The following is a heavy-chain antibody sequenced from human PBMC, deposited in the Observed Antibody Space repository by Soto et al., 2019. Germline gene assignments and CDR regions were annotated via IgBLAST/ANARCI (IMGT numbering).Heavy chain of an antibody. CDR1: GYSFSSYW. J-gene: IGHJ4*02. CDR3: ANRSLSNSGRSLDY. Sequence: SLKISCKGLGYSFSSYWIGWVRQMPGKGLEWMGIIYPGDSDTRYSPSFPGQVTISADKSISTAYLQWSSLKASDTAMYYCANRSLSNSGRSLDYWGQGTLVTVSS. CDR2: IYPGDSDT. V-gene: IGHV5-51*01. D-gene: IGHD6-6*01.